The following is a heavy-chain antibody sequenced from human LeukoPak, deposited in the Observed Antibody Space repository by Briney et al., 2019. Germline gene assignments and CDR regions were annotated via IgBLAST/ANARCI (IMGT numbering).Heavy chain of an antibody. CDR3: ARDRSQCAYSSGPDGE. J-gene: IGHJ4*02. CDR2: ISYDGSNK. Sequence: PGRSLRLSCAASGFTFSSYAMHWVRQAPGKGLEWAAVISYDGSNKFYADSVKGRFTISRDNSKNTLFLQMNSLRAEDTAVYYCARDRSQCAYSSGPDGEWGQGTLVTVSS. CDR1: GFTFSSYA. D-gene: IGHD5-18*01. V-gene: IGHV3-30*01.